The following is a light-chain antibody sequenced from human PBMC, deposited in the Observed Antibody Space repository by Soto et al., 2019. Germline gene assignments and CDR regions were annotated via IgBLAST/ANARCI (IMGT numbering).Light chain of an antibody. Sequence: QSALTQPASVSGSPGQSITISCTRSSSDFENYNLVSWYQHRPDKAPKLIIYEGTKRPSEISDRFSGSESDTTASLIISGLQPADEADYYCSSYAGSSARLVFGGGTKLTVL. CDR1: SSDFENYNL. V-gene: IGLV2-23*01. CDR3: SSYAGSSARLV. J-gene: IGLJ2*01. CDR2: EGT.